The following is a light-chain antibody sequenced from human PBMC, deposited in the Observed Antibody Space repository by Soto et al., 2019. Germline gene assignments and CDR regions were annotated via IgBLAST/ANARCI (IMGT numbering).Light chain of an antibody. CDR2: DAS. J-gene: IGKJ5*01. V-gene: IGKV3-11*01. CDR1: LSVSVY. CDR3: QQHFNGPIT. Sequence: VVLTQSPATLSLSPVERATLSCRTSLSVSVYLDWYQQKPGQAPRLLISDASNRATGIPARFSGTGSGTDFTLTINNLEPEDFAVYYCQQHFNGPITFGQGTRLEI.